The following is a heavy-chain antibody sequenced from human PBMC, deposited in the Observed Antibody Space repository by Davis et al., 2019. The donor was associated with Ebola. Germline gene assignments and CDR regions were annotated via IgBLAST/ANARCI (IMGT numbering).Heavy chain of an antibody. CDR2: ISSSSSTI. CDR1: GFTFITYD. D-gene: IGHD3-10*01. CDR3: AKDRRITMVRGVITLDY. Sequence: GESLKISCAASGFTFITYDMNWVRQAPGKGLEWVSYISSSSSTIYYADSVKGRFTISRDNAKNSLYLQMNSLRAEDTAVYYCAKDRRITMVRGVITLDYWGQGTLVTVSS. J-gene: IGHJ4*02. V-gene: IGHV3-48*04.